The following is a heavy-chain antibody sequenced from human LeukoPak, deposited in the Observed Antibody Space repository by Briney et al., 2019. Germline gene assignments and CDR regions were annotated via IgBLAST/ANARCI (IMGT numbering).Heavy chain of an antibody. CDR2: VSIGGST. CDR3: ARETGRNFGSRGAFDY. D-gene: IGHD2-2*01. J-gene: IGHJ4*02. V-gene: IGHV3-53*01. Sequence: GRSLRPSCSPSGFTVISNYMSWVCQAPGKGLEWGSVVSIGGSTYYAYSAKGRFTISRDNSKNTLYLQMNSLGAEDTAVYYCARETGRNFGSRGAFDYWGQGTLVTVSS. CDR1: GFTVISNY.